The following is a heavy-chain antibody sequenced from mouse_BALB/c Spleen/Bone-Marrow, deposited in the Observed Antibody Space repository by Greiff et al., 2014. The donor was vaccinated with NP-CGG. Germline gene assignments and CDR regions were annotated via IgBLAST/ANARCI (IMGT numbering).Heavy chain of an antibody. CDR1: GFTFSSFG. Sequence: EVMLVESGGGLVQPGGSRKLSCAASGFTFSSFGMHWVRRAPEKGLEWVAYINSGSSTIYYADTVKGRFTISRDNPKNTLFLQMTSLRSEDTAMYYCARRYYGSSFSYFDYWGQGTTLTVSP. D-gene: IGHD1-1*01. J-gene: IGHJ2*01. V-gene: IGHV5-17*02. CDR3: ARRYYGSSFSYFDY. CDR2: INSGSSTI.